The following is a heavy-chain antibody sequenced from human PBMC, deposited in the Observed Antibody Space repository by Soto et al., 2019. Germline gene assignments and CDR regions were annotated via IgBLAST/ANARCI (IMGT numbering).Heavy chain of an antibody. J-gene: IGHJ4*02. CDR1: GFPFSSAA. Sequence: GGSLRLSCAASGFPFSSAAFHWVRQAPGGGREWVADISYDGSSKYYIDSVKGRFIISTDNSKNTVYLQMNSLRAEDTAVYFCANYKSYGGHDSWGQGTLVTVSS. CDR3: ANYKSYGGHDS. V-gene: IGHV3-30*18. CDR2: ISYDGSSK. D-gene: IGHD1-26*01.